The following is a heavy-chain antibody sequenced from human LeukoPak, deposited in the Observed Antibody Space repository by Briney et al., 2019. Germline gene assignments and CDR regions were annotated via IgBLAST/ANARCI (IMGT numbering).Heavy chain of an antibody. V-gene: IGHV3-21*01. CDR3: ARGDYYGSGTPGY. CDR2: ISSSSSYI. D-gene: IGHD3-10*01. J-gene: IGHJ4*02. Sequence: GGSLRLSCAASGFIFSSYSMNWVRQAPGKGLEWVSSISSSSSYIYYADSVKGRFTISRDNAKNSLYLQINSLRAEDTAVYYCARGDYYGSGTPGYWGQGTLVTVSS. CDR1: GFIFSSYS.